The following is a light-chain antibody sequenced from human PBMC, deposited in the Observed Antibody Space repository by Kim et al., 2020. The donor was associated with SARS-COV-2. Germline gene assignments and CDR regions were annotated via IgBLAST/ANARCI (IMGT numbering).Light chain of an antibody. Sequence: GEKVTFSCSGSSSNIGNNYVSWYQHLPGTAPKVLIYDNYERPSGIPDRFSGYKSGTSATLGISGLQTGDEGDYYCATWDFSLNAVVFGGGTKLTVL. V-gene: IGLV1-51*01. CDR3: ATWDFSLNAVV. CDR2: DNY. J-gene: IGLJ3*02. CDR1: SSNIGNNY.